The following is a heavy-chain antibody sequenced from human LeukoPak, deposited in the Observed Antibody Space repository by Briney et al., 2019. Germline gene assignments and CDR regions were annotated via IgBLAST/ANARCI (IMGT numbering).Heavy chain of an antibody. J-gene: IGHJ3*02. CDR3: ATQYSSSPGVPFDM. V-gene: IGHV1-8*01. CDR2: MNPNSGNT. D-gene: IGHD6-6*01. CDR1: GYTFTSYD. Sequence: ASVKVSCKASGYTFTSYDINWVRQATGQGLEWMGWMNPNSGNTGYAQKFQGRVTMTEDTSTDTAYMELGSLRSEDTAVYYCATQYSSSPGVPFDMWGQGTLVTVSS.